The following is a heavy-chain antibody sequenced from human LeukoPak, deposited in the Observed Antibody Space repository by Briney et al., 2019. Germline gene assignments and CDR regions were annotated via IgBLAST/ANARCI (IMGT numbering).Heavy chain of an antibody. D-gene: IGHD3-3*01. Sequence: ASVKVSCKASGYTFTSYAINWVRQATGQGLEWMGWMNPNSGNTGYAQKFQGRVTMTRNTSISTAYMELSSLRSEDTAVYYCARVSTYFGVVTDFDYWGQGTLVTVSS. V-gene: IGHV1-8*01. CDR3: ARVSTYFGVVTDFDY. J-gene: IGHJ4*02. CDR1: GYTFTSYA. CDR2: MNPNSGNT.